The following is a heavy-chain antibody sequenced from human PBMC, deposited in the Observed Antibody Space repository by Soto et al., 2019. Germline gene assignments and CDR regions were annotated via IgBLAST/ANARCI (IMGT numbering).Heavy chain of an antibody. V-gene: IGHV1-2*02. CDR2: ISTNIGDT. Sequence: ASVKVSYKASGYTFTGYYMHWVRQAPGQALEWMGWISTNIGDTNYAQKFQGRVTITTDTSTSTAYMELSSLRSEDTAVYYCARAWAPGPAAQEAYYYYGMDVWGQGTTVTVSS. CDR1: GYTFTGYY. J-gene: IGHJ6*02. D-gene: IGHD2-2*01. CDR3: ARAWAPGPAAQEAYYYYGMDV.